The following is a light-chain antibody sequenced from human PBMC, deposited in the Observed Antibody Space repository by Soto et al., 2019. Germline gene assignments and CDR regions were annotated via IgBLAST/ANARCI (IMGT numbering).Light chain of an antibody. CDR2: WAS. CDR1: QSVLYRSNNKNY. CDR3: QQYYSTPIT. Sequence: DIVMTQSPDSLAVSPGEGATINCKSSQSVLYRSNNKNYLAWYQQKPGQPPKLLIYWASNRESGVPDRFSGSGSGTDFTLTIISLQAEDVAVYYCQQYYSTPITFGQGTRLEIK. J-gene: IGKJ5*01. V-gene: IGKV4-1*01.